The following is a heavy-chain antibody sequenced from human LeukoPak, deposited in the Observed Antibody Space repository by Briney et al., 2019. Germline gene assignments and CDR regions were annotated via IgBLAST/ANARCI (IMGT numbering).Heavy chain of an antibody. D-gene: IGHD6-13*01. CDR2: IYYSGNT. V-gene: IGHV4-30-4*08. Sequence: SETLSLTCTVSGYSISSGYYWGWIRQPPGKGLEWIGYIYYSGNTYYNPSLESRVTISLDTSKKQFSLKLRSVTAADTAVYYCARERQQHLGYYFYYYMDVWGKGTTVTVSS. CDR3: ARERQQHLGYYFYYYMDV. J-gene: IGHJ6*03. CDR1: GYSISSGYY.